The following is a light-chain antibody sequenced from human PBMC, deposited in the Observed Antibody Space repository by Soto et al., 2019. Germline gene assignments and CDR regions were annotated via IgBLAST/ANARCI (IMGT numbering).Light chain of an antibody. CDR2: AAS. V-gene: IGKV3-20*01. CDR1: RSFASSY. J-gene: IGKJ2*01. Sequence: EIVLTQSPAPLSLSPGERATLSCRASRSFASSYLAWYQHKPGQAPRLLIYAASRRATGIPDRFIGSGSGTDFTLTISRLEPDDSAVYYCHHYDSSPPYTFGQGTKLEIK. CDR3: HHYDSSPPYT.